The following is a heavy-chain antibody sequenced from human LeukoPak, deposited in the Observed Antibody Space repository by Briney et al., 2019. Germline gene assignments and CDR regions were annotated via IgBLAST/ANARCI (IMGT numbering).Heavy chain of an antibody. CDR3: ARASDLGGEYYYYGMDV. CDR2: IIPIFGTA. Sequence: AASVKVSCKASGGTFSSYAISWVRQAPGQGLEWMGGIIPIFGTANYAQKFQGRVTITADKSTSTAYMELSSLRSEDTAVYYCARASDLGGEYYYYGMDVWGKGTTVTVSS. D-gene: IGHD3-16*01. CDR1: GGTFSSYA. J-gene: IGHJ6*04. V-gene: IGHV1-69*06.